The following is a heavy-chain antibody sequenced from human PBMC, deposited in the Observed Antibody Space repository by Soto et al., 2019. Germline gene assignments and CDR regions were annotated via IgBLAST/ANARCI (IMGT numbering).Heavy chain of an antibody. V-gene: IGHV3-7*01. J-gene: IGHJ4*02. CDR1: GFTFSSYW. CDR2: IKQDGSEK. CDR3: ARSPHTTVTPYYFDY. D-gene: IGHD4-17*01. Sequence: GGSLRLSCAASGFTFSSYWMSWVRQAPGKGLEWVANIKQDGSEKYYVDSVKGRFTISRDNAKNSLYLQMNSLRAEDTAVYYCARSPHTTVTPYYFDYWGQGTLVTVSS.